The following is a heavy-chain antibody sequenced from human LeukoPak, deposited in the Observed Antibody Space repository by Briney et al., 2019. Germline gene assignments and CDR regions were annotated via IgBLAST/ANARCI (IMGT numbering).Heavy chain of an antibody. CDR2: IIPIFGTA. CDR1: GGTFSSYA. Sequence: SVKVSCKASGGTFSSYAISWVRQAPGQGLEWMGGIIPIFGTANYAQKFQGRVTITADESTSTAYMKLSSLRSEDTAVYYCARGRERRDGYNYGVGNWFDPWGQGTLVTVSS. CDR3: ARGRERRDGYNYGVGNWFDP. V-gene: IGHV1-69*01. D-gene: IGHD5-24*01. J-gene: IGHJ5*02.